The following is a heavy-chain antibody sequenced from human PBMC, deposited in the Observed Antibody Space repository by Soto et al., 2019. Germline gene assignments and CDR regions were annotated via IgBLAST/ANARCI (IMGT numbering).Heavy chain of an antibody. V-gene: IGHV3-33*01. CDR1: GFTFSSYG. Sequence: QVQLVESGGGVVQPGRSLRLSCAASGFTFSSYGMHWVRQAPGKGLEWVAVIWYDGSNKYYADSVKGRFTISRDNSKNTLYLQMNSLRAEDTAVYYCARDPRGHGGDYPTSGGFDLWGRGTLVTVSS. D-gene: IGHD4-17*01. J-gene: IGHJ2*01. CDR2: IWYDGSNK. CDR3: ARDPRGHGGDYPTSGGFDL.